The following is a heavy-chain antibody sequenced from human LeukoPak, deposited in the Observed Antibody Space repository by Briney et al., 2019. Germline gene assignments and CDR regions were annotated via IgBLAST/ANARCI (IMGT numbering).Heavy chain of an antibody. V-gene: IGHV3-64*01. J-gene: IGHJ4*02. Sequence: GGSLRLSCAASGFTFSSYAMHWVRQAPGKGLEYVSAITRNGGSTYYANSVKGRFTISRDNSKNTLCLQMGSLRTEDMAVYYCASNIAVAGDHWGQGTLVTVSS. CDR1: GFTFSSYA. CDR3: ASNIAVAGDH. CDR2: ITRNGGST. D-gene: IGHD6-19*01.